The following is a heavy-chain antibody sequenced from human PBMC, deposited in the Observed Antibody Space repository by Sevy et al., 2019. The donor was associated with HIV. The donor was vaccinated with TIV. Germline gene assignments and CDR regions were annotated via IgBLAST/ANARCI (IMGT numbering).Heavy chain of an antibody. CDR1: GYTFTSYY. D-gene: IGHD6-13*01. Sequence: ASVKVSCKASGYTFTSYYMHWVRQAPGQGLEWMGIINPSGGSTSYAQKFQVRVTMTSDTFTSSVYMELSSLRSDDTAVYYCARDHTVIHSSWHGAFDIWGQGTMVTVSS. J-gene: IGHJ3*02. CDR3: ARDHTVIHSSWHGAFDI. V-gene: IGHV1-46*01. CDR2: INPSGGST.